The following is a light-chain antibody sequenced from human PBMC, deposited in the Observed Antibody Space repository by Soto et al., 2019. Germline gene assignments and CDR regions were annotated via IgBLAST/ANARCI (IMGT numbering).Light chain of an antibody. V-gene: IGKV3-15*01. CDR1: QSVSSN. CDR3: QQYHDWPTN. J-gene: IGKJ4*01. CDR2: GAS. Sequence: EIVMTQSPATLSVSPGERATLSCRASQSVSSNLAWYQQKPGQAPSLLIYGASTRATGTPARFSGSGSGTDFTLTISSLQYEDFAGYSCQQYHDWPTNFGGGTKVEIK.